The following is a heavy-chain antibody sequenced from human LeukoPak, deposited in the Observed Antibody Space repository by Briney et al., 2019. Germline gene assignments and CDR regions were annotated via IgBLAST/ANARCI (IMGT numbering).Heavy chain of an antibody. Sequence: SETLPLTCAVYGGSFSGYYWSWIRQPPGKGLEWIGEINHSGSTNYNPSLKSRVTISVDTSKNQFSLKLSSVTAADTAVYYCARGRYSSSWYVGWGQGTLVTVSS. CDR3: ARGRYSSSWYVG. J-gene: IGHJ4*02. D-gene: IGHD6-13*01. CDR1: GGSFSGYY. V-gene: IGHV4-34*01. CDR2: INHSGST.